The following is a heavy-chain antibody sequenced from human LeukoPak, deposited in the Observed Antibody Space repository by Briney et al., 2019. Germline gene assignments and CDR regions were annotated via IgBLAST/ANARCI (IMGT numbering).Heavy chain of an antibody. Sequence: GRSLRLSCAASGFTFSSYAMHWVRQAPGKGLEWVAVISYDGSNKYYADSVKGRFTISRDNSKNTLYLQMNSLRAEDTAVYYCARDLMGYSYGFDYWGQGTLVTVSS. D-gene: IGHD5-18*01. CDR1: GFTFSSYA. J-gene: IGHJ4*02. CDR3: ARDLMGYSYGFDY. CDR2: ISYDGSNK. V-gene: IGHV3-30*04.